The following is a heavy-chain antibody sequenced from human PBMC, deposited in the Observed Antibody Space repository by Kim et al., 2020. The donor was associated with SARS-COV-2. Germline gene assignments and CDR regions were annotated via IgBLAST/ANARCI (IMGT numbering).Heavy chain of an antibody. J-gene: IGHJ4*02. V-gene: IGHV3-74*01. CDR3: AGDYFQRAFFDY. Sequence: ATYADSVKGRFTISRDNAKNTLYLQMTGVRADDTALYFCAGDYFQRAFFDYWGRVTLVTVS. CDR2: A. D-gene: IGHD4-17*01.